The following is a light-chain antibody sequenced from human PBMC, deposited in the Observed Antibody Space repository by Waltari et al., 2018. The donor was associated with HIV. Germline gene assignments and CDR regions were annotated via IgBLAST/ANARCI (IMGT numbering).Light chain of an antibody. CDR3: NSLDSSGNHPYV. V-gene: IGLV3-19*01. Sequence: SSELTQDPAVSVALGQTVRITCQGDSLRSYYASWYQQKPGQAPVLVIYGKNNRPSGIPDRFSGSSSGYTASLTITGAQAEDEADYYCNSLDSSGNHPYVFGTGTKVTVL. CDR2: GKN. CDR1: SLRSYY. J-gene: IGLJ1*01.